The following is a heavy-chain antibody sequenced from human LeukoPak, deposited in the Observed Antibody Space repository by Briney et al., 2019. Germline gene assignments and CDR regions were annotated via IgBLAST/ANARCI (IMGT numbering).Heavy chain of an antibody. Sequence: GGSLRLSCVASGITFSTYAMSWVRQAPGKGLEWVSAISGSGGSTYYADSVKGRFTISRDNSKNTLYLQMNSLRAEDTAVYYCAKVSYYYDSSGYVDYWGQGTLVTVSS. CDR2: ISGSGGST. D-gene: IGHD3-22*01. CDR1: GITFSTYA. V-gene: IGHV3-23*01. CDR3: AKVSYYYDSSGYVDY. J-gene: IGHJ4*02.